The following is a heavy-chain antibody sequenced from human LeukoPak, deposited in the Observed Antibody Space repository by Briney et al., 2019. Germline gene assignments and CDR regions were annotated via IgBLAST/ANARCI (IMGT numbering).Heavy chain of an antibody. V-gene: IGHV3-48*01. CDR3: VRDYNWCFDY. J-gene: IGHJ4*02. D-gene: IGHD1-1*01. Sequence: GSLRLSCAASGVTFSSFSMNWVRQAAGKGLEWISYIKSDSSTIYYADSVKGRFTISRDNAKNSLYLQMNSLRAEDTAVYYCVRDYNWCFDYWGQGTLVTVSS. CDR2: IKSDSSTI. CDR1: GVTFSSFS.